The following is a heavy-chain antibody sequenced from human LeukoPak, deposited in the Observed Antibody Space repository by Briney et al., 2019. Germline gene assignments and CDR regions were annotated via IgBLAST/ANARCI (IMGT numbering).Heavy chain of an antibody. J-gene: IGHJ6*03. CDR3: AKNGEPHYYMDV. CDR1: GFTFTTYG. CDR2: ISGSGTNT. V-gene: IGHV3-23*01. D-gene: IGHD1-14*01. Sequence: GGSLRLSYAASGFTFTTYGIIWVRQAPGKGLEWVLAISGSGTNTYYADSAKGRFTSSRDYSKRTVYLQMNSLRAEDTAVYYCAKNGEPHYYMDVLGKGTTVTVSS.